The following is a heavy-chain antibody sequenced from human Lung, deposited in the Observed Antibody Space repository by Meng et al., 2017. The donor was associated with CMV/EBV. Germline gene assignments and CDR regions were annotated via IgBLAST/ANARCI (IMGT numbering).Heavy chain of an antibody. CDR3: VRSSGWSRFDY. CDR2: VNSNNDAT. J-gene: IGHJ4*02. V-gene: IGHV1-2*02. Sequence: VQVGVVGAKWKHPGALFKVSCTTSGFTFSDHSIHWVRQAPGQGLEWLGWVNSNNDATNYARKFQGRVSMTRDTSSSTAHMELRRLMSDDTAVYYCVRSSGWSRFDYWGQGTLVTVSS. D-gene: IGHD6-19*01. CDR1: GFTFSDHS.